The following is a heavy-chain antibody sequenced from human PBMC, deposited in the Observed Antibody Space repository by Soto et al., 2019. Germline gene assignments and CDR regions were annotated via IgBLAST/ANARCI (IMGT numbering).Heavy chain of an antibody. V-gene: IGHV4-31*03. D-gene: IGHD5-18*01. J-gene: IGHJ4*02. CDR1: GGSISSGGYY. Sequence: QVQLQESGSGLVKPSQTLSLTCTVSGGSISSGGYYWSWIPQHPGKGLEWIGYIYYSGSTYYNPSLKSRVTISVDTSKNQFSLKLSSVTAADTAVYYCARSGYSYGPNPLLHWGQGTLVTVSS. CDR2: IYYSGST. CDR3: ARSGYSYGPNPLLH.